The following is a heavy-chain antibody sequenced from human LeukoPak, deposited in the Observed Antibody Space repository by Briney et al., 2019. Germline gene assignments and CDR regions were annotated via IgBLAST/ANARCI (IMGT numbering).Heavy chain of an antibody. CDR2: ISSSGSTI. Sequence: PGGSLRLSCAASGFTFSDYYMSRLRQAPGKGLEWVSYISSSGSTIYYADSVKGRFTISRDNAKNSLYLQMNSLRAEDTAVYYCARGSGTNFWSGYYTGFDYWGQGTLVTVSS. V-gene: IGHV3-11*04. CDR3: ARGSGTNFWSGYYTGFDY. CDR1: GFTFSDYY. J-gene: IGHJ4*02. D-gene: IGHD3-3*01.